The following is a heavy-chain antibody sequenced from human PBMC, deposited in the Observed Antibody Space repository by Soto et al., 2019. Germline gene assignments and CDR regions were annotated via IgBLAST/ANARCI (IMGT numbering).Heavy chain of an antibody. CDR3: ARELQWLVRGENYYYGMDV. CDR2: IIPIFGTA. D-gene: IGHD6-19*01. J-gene: IGHJ6*02. Sequence: QVQLVQSGAEVKKPGSSVKVSCKASGGTFSSYAISWVRQAPGQGLEWMGGIIPIFGTANYAQKFQGRVTITADESTSTAYMGLSSLRSEDTAVYYCARELQWLVRGENYYYGMDVWGQGTTVTVSS. V-gene: IGHV1-69*01. CDR1: GGTFSSYA.